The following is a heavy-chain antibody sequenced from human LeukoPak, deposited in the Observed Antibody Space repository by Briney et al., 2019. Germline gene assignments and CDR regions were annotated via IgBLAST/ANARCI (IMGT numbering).Heavy chain of an antibody. CDR3: ARGRGGVN. Sequence: SETLSLTCTVSGGSISTIPLYWGWIRQPPGKGLEWIGEINHSGSTNYNPSLKSRVTISVDTSKNQFSLKLSSVTAADTAVYYWARGRGGVNWGQGTLVTVSS. CDR1: GGSISTIPLY. CDR2: INHSGST. V-gene: IGHV4-39*07. J-gene: IGHJ4*02. D-gene: IGHD3-10*01.